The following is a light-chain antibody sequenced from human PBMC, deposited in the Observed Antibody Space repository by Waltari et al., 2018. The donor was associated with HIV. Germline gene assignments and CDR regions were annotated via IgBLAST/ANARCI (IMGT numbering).Light chain of an antibody. CDR3: CSYGGSSSPVL. Sequence: QSALTQPASVSGSPGPSVTISCTATSSHGGHYNLLSWYQHHPGKAPKLLIYEVTKRPSGISNRFSASKSDNMASLTISGLQAEDEADYYCCSYGGSSSPVLLGGGTKVTVL. CDR2: EVT. CDR1: SSHGGHYNL. V-gene: IGLV2-23*02. J-gene: IGLJ2*01.